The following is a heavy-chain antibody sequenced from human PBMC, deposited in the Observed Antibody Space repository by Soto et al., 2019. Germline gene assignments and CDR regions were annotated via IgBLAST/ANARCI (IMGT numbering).Heavy chain of an antibody. CDR3: ARGAVVVPNGLIAGMDV. J-gene: IGHJ6*02. CDR2: INPKSGGT. V-gene: IGHV1-2*04. Sequence: GASVKVSCKASGYSFTDYHIHWVRQAPGQGLEWLGRINPKSGGTSTAQKVQGWVTMTTDTSISTASMELSRLRSEDTAVYYCARGAVVVPNGLIAGMDVWGLGTTVTVSS. CDR1: GYSFTDYH. D-gene: IGHD2-15*01.